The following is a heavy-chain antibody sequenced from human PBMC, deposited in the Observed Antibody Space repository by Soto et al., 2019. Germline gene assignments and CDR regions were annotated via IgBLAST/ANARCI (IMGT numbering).Heavy chain of an antibody. CDR2: IIPILGIA. J-gene: IGHJ6*03. D-gene: IGHD2-15*01. V-gene: IGHV1-69*04. CDR3: AREVVVVVAATGGGDYYYMDV. Sequence: SVKVSCKASGGTFSIYTISWVRQAPGQGLEWMGRIIPILGIANYAQKFQGRVTITADKSTSTAYMELSSLRSEDTAVYYCAREVVVVVAATGGGDYYYMDVWGKGTTVTVSS. CDR1: GGTFSIYT.